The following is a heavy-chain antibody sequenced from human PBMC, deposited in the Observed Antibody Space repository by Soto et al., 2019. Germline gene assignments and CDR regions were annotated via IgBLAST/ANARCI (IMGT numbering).Heavy chain of an antibody. J-gene: IGHJ6*02. Sequence: GASVKVSCKASGGTFSSYAISWVRQAPGQGLEWMGGINPIFGTANYAQKFQGRVTITADESTSTAYMELSSLRSEDTAVYYCARDGVHPAQYSSSWDYYYYGMDVWGQGTTVTVSS. CDR3: ARDGVHPAQYSSSWDYYYYGMDV. CDR2: INPIFGTA. CDR1: GGTFSSYA. V-gene: IGHV1-69*13. D-gene: IGHD6-13*01.